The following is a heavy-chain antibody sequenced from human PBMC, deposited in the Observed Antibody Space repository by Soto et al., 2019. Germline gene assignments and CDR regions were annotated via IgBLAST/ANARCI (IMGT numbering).Heavy chain of an antibody. V-gene: IGHV1-46*01. CDR3: ARDFAVAGMDY. CDR2: INPSGGST. Sequence: QVQLVQSGAEVKKPGASVKVSCKASGYTFTSYYMHWVRQAPGQGLEWMGIINPSGGSTSYAQTFQGRVTMTRDTSTSTVYMELISLRAEDTDVYYCARDFAVAGMDYWGQGTLVTVSS. D-gene: IGHD6-19*01. J-gene: IGHJ4*02. CDR1: GYTFTSYY.